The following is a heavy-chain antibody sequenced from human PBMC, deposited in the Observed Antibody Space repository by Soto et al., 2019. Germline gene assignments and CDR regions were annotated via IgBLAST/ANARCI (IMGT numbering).Heavy chain of an antibody. Sequence: PSETLSLTCAVYGGSFSGYYWSWIRQPPGKGLEWIGEINHSGSTNYNPSLKSRVTISVDTSKNQFSLKLSSVTAADTALYYCASRGYSYGSSRNYYYYGMDVWGQGTTVTVSS. CDR3: ASRGYSYGSSRNYYYYGMDV. J-gene: IGHJ6*02. V-gene: IGHV4-34*01. D-gene: IGHD5-18*01. CDR2: INHSGST. CDR1: GGSFSGYY.